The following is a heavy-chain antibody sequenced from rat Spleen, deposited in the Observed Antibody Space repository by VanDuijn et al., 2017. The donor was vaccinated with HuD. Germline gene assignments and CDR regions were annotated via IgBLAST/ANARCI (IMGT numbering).Heavy chain of an antibody. V-gene: IGHV5-17*01. CDR1: GFTFSDYN. CDR3: ARHEGGDYFDY. J-gene: IGHJ2*01. Sequence: EVQLVEYGGGLVEPGRSLKLSCAASGFTFSDYNMAWVRQAPKKGLEWVASITYDGSSTYYRDSVKGRFTISRDNAKSTLYLQMDSLRSEDTATYYCARHEGGDYFDYWGQGVMVTVSS. CDR2: ITYDGSST. D-gene: IGHD1-11*01.